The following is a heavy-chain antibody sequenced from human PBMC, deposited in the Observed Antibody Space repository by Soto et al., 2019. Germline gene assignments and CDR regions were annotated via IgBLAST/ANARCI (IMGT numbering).Heavy chain of an antibody. V-gene: IGHV4-39*01. CDR1: GGSISSSSYY. CDR3: ARRRGITGTTNYYYYYMDV. Sequence: QLQLQESGPGLVKPSETLSLTCTVSGGSISSSSYYWGWIRQPPGKGLEWIGSIYYSGITYYNPSLKSRVTISVDTSKNQFSLKLSSVTAADTAVYYCARRRGITGTTNYYYYYMDVWGKGTTVTVSS. CDR2: IYYSGIT. J-gene: IGHJ6*03. D-gene: IGHD1-7*01.